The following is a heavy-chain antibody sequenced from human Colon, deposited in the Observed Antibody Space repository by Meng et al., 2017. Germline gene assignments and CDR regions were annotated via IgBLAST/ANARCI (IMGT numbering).Heavy chain of an antibody. CDR3: ARFTSGSTYEDDY. J-gene: IGHJ4*02. Sequence: QQRLQVSGPGLVKPLETLSLTCTVSGGSIDSRNYFWGWIRQPPGQRLEWIGSIYYTGRPYYNPSLPSLNSRLTMSVDTSKNQFSLRLSSVTAADTAVYYCARFTSGSTYEDDYWGQGTLVTVSS. CDR2: IYYTGRP. CDR1: GGSIDSRNYF. D-gene: IGHD5-18*01. V-gene: IGHV4-39*07.